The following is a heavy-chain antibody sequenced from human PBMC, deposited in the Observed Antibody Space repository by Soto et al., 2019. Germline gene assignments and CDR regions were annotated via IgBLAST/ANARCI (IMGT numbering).Heavy chain of an antibody. CDR2: ISAYNGNT. D-gene: IGHD2-15*01. J-gene: IGHJ3*02. V-gene: IGHV1-18*01. CDR3: ARDHRGGTDAFDI. CDR1: GYTFTSFG. Sequence: QVQLVQSGAEVKKPGASVKVSCKASGYTFTSFGIIWVRQAPGLGLEWMGWISAYNGNTNYAENLQGRVTMTTDTSTSTAYMELRSLRSDDTAVYYCARDHRGGTDAFDIWGQGTMVTVSS.